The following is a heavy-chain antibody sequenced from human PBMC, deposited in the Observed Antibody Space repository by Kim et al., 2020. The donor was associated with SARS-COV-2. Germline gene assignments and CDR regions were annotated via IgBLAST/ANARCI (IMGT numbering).Heavy chain of an antibody. CDR1: GGSFSGYY. J-gene: IGHJ6*02. CDR3: ARWNSYGSVFYYYYYGMDV. Sequence: SETLSLTCAVYGGSFSGYYWSWIRQPPGKGLEWIGEINHSGSTNYNPSLKSRVTISVDTSKNQFSLKLSSVTAADTAVYYCARWNSYGSVFYYYYYGMDVWGQGTTVTVSS. CDR2: INHSGST. V-gene: IGHV4-34*01. D-gene: IGHD5-18*01.